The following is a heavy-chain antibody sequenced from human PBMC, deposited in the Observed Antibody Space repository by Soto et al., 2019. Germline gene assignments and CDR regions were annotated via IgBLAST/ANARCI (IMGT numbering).Heavy chain of an antibody. V-gene: IGHV1-18*01. CDR2: ISAYNGNT. J-gene: IGHJ6*02. CDR1: GDTLTRFG. CDR3: AADSSGSTADYYYYFGMDV. D-gene: IGHD3-22*01. Sequence: GASVKVSCKASGDTLTRFGISWVRQAPGQGLEWMGWISAYNGNTKYAHKLQGRVTMTTDTSTSTAYMELRGLRSDDTAVYYCAADSSGSTADYYYYFGMDVWGQGTTVTVSS.